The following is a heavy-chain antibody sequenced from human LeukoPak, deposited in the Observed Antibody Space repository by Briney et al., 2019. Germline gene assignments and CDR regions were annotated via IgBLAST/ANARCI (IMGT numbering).Heavy chain of an antibody. Sequence: GGSLRLSCAASGFTFSSYAMSWVRQAPGKGLEWVSAISGSGGSTYYADSVKGRFTISRDNSKNTLYLQMNSLRAEDTAVYYCAKLPDFGGNLHIDYWGQGTLVTVSS. D-gene: IGHD4-23*01. CDR1: GFTFSSYA. CDR3: AKLPDFGGNLHIDY. CDR2: ISGSGGST. V-gene: IGHV3-23*01. J-gene: IGHJ4*02.